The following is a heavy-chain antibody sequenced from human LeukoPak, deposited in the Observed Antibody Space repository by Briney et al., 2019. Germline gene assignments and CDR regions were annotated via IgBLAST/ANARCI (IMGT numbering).Heavy chain of an antibody. CDR1: GGSFSGYY. D-gene: IGHD3-10*01. CDR3: ARGGMVRGVITTFDY. V-gene: IGHV4-34*01. CDR2: ISHSGST. J-gene: IGHJ4*02. Sequence: SETLSLTCAVYGGSFSGYYWSWIRQPPGKGLEWIGEISHSGSTNYNPSLKSRVTISVDTSKNQFSLKLSSVTAADTAVYYCARGGMVRGVITTFDYWGQGTLVTVSS.